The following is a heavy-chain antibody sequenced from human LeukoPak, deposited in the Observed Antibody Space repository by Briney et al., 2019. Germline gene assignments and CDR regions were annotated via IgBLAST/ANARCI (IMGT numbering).Heavy chain of an antibody. CDR1: GFTFSSYN. Sequence: GGSLRLSCEASGFTFSSYNMNWVRQAPGKRLEWVSSITSSSYVFYADSVKGRFTISRDNAKNSLYLQMNSLRAEDTAVYYCAKAGAVVVVAAKYFDYWGQGTLVTVSS. V-gene: IGHV3-21*04. CDR2: ITSSSYV. D-gene: IGHD2-15*01. CDR3: AKAGAVVVVAAKYFDY. J-gene: IGHJ4*02.